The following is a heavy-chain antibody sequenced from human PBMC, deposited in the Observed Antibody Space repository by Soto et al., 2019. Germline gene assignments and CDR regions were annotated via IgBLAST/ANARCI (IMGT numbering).Heavy chain of an antibody. CDR1: GVTFCGSA. Sequence: GGSLRLSCAASGVTFCGSAMHWVRQASGKGLEWVGRIRSKANSYATAYAASVKGRFTISRDDSKNTAYLQMNSLKTEDTAVYYCTRPGPYSGSYHFDYWGQGTLVTVSS. D-gene: IGHD1-26*01. J-gene: IGHJ4*02. V-gene: IGHV3-73*01. CDR2: IRSKANSYAT. CDR3: TRPGPYSGSYHFDY.